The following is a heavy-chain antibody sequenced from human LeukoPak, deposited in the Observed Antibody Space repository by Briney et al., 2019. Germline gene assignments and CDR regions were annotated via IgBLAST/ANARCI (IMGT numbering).Heavy chain of an antibody. CDR2: ISAYNGNT. CDR1: GYTFTSYG. D-gene: IGHD6-19*01. V-gene: IGHV1-18*01. J-gene: IGHJ3*02. CDR3: ARDKAVAANIDAFDI. Sequence: GASVKVSCKASGYTFTSYGISWVRQAPGQGLEWMGWISAYNGNTNYAQKLRGRVTMTTDTSTSTAYMELRSLRSDDTAVYYCARDKAVAANIDAFDIWGQGTMVTVSS.